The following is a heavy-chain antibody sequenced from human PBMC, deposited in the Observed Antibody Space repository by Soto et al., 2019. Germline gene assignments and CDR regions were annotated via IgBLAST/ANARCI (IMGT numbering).Heavy chain of an antibody. CDR1: GFTFSNYA. Sequence: GGSLRLSCAASGFTFSNYAMSWVRQAPGKGLEWVSAIGGSGGSTYYADSVKGRFTISRDNSKNTLYLQMNSLRAEDTAVYYCAKVPFGGDSTAYVLRASFDYWGQGTLVTVSS. CDR2: IGGSGGST. V-gene: IGHV3-23*01. D-gene: IGHD3-10*01. J-gene: IGHJ4*02. CDR3: AKVPFGGDSTAYVLRASFDY.